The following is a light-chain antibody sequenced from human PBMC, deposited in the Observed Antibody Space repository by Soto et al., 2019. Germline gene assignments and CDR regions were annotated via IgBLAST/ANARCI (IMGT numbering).Light chain of an antibody. CDR2: GAS. CDR3: QQTHSTPWT. J-gene: IGKJ1*01. V-gene: IGKV1-39*01. CDR1: QTITTY. Sequence: DIQMTPSPSSLSASVGERVTINCPASQTITTYLNWYQQKPGKAPQLLIYGASSLESGVPSRFTGSGSGTDFTLTITSLQPEDFATYHCQQTHSTPWTFGQGTKVDIK.